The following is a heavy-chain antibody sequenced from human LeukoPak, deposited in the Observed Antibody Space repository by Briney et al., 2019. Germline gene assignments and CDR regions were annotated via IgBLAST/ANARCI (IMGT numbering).Heavy chain of an antibody. J-gene: IGHJ4*02. CDR2: INHSGST. Sequence: KPSETLSLTCAVYGGSFSGYYWSWIRQPPGKGLEWIGEINHSGSTNYNPSLKSRVTISVDTSKNQFSLKLSSVTAADTAVYYCARARYCSGGSCLRTPFDYWGQGTLVTVSS. CDR3: ARARYCSGGSCLRTPFDY. CDR1: GGSFSGYY. D-gene: IGHD2-15*01. V-gene: IGHV4-34*01.